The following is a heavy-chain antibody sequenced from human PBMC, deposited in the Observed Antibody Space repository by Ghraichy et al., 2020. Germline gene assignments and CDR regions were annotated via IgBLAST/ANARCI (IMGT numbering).Heavy chain of an antibody. CDR1: GGSINNRDYF. CDR2: FYYTGST. J-gene: IGHJ3*01. V-gene: IGHV4-39*01. D-gene: IGHD3-22*01. Sequence: SETLSLTCTVYGGSINNRDYFWGWVRQPPGKGLEWIGTFYYTGSTYYNSSLESRVTISLDKSKNQFSLKLISVTAADTSVYYCARQLYYYDSRGGGGAFDVWGQGTMVTVSS. CDR3: ARQLYYYDSRGGGGAFDV.